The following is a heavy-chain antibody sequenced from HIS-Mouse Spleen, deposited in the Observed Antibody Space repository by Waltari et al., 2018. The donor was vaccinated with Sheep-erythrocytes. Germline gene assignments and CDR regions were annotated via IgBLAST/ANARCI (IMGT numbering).Heavy chain of an antibody. CDR1: GRTFSRHA. J-gene: IGHJ4*02. CDR2: IIPILGIA. D-gene: IGHD1-26*01. Sequence: QVQLVQSGAEVKKPGSSVKVSCKASGRTFSRHAVSWVRQAPGQGLEWMGRIIPILGIANYAQKFQGRVTITADKSTSTAYMELSSLRSEDTAVYYCAQTGATTPHFDYWGQGTLVTVSS. V-gene: IGHV1-69*04. CDR3: AQTGATTPHFDY.